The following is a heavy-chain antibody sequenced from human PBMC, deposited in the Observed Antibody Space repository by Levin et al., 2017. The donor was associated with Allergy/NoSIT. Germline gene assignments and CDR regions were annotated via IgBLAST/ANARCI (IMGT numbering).Heavy chain of an antibody. CDR2: ISSSGSTI. Sequence: TGGSLRLSCAASGFTFSSYEMNWVRQAPGKGLEWVSYISSSGSTIYYADSVKGRFTISRDNAKNSLYLQMNSLRAEDTAVYYCARELGYCSSTSCYYYYYYMDVWGKGTTVTVSS. CDR1: GFTFSSYE. D-gene: IGHD2-2*01. V-gene: IGHV3-48*03. J-gene: IGHJ6*03. CDR3: ARELGYCSSTSCYYYYYYMDV.